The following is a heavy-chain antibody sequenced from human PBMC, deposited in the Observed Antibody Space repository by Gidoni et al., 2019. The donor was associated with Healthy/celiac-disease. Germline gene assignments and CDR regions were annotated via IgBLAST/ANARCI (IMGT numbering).Heavy chain of an antibody. CDR1: GGSFSGYY. V-gene: IGHV4-34*01. Sequence: QVQLQQWGAGLLKPSETLSLTCAVSGGSFSGYYWSWIRQPPGKGLEWIGEINHSGSTNYNPSLKSRVTISVDTSKNQFSLKLSSVTAADTAVYYCARGVGGYYGSGSYPDYWGQGTLVTVSS. D-gene: IGHD3-10*01. CDR3: ARGVGGYYGSGSYPDY. CDR2: INHSGST. J-gene: IGHJ4*02.